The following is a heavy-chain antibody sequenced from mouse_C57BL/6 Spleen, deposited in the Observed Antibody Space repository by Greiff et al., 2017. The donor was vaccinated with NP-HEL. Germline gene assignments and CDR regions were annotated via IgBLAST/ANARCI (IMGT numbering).Heavy chain of an antibody. CDR2: IDPSDSYT. Sequence: QVQLQQPGAELVMPGASVKLSCKASGYTFTSYWMHWVKQRPGQGLEWIGEIDPSDSYTNYNQKFKGKSTLTVDKSSSTAYMQLSSLTSEDSAVYYCARFPITTVVATPGFDYWGQGTTLTVSS. CDR3: ARFPITTVVATPGFDY. D-gene: IGHD1-1*01. V-gene: IGHV1-69*01. CDR1: GYTFTSYW. J-gene: IGHJ2*01.